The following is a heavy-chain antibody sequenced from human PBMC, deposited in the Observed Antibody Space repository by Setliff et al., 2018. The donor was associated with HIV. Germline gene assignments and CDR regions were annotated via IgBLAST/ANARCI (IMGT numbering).Heavy chain of an antibody. J-gene: IGHJ6*01. V-gene: IGHV4-39*02. CDR2: MYYDGRI. CDR3: ARISQLLDYAMDV. D-gene: IGHD6-13*01. Sequence: SETLSLTCTVPGDSISRRTYYWDWIRQPPGKGLEWIGSMYYDGRIYYNPTLKSRVTMSVDRSKNHLSLNVTSVTAADTAVYYCARISQLLDYAMDVWGQGTTVTVSS. CDR1: GDSISRRTYY.